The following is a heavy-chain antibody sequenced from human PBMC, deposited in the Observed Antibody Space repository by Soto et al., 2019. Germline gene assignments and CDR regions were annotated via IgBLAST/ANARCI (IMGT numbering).Heavy chain of an antibody. D-gene: IGHD6-25*01. V-gene: IGHV4-31*03. CDR2: IYYSGST. CDR3: ARDSTISSGRFDY. CDR1: GGSISSGGYY. Sequence: QVQLQESGPGLVKPSQTLSLTCTVSGGSISSGGYYWSWIRQHPGKGLEWIGYIYYSGSTYYNPSLRSRVTIAVDTSKNQFSLKLSSVTAADTAVYYCARDSTISSGRFDYWGQGTLVTVSS. J-gene: IGHJ4*02.